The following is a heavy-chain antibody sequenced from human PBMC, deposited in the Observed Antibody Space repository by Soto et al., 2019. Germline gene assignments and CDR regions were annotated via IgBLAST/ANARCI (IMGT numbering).Heavy chain of an antibody. V-gene: IGHV1-69*06. CDR3: ATSSSGGHYYYGMDV. CDR1: GGTFSSYA. CDR2: IIPIFGTA. J-gene: IGHJ6*02. D-gene: IGHD6-6*01. Sequence: SVKVSCKASGGTFSSYAISWVRQAPGQGLERMGGIIPIFGTANYAQKFQGRVTITADKSTSTAYMELSSLRPEDTAVYYCATSSSGGHYYYGMDVWGQGTTVTVSS.